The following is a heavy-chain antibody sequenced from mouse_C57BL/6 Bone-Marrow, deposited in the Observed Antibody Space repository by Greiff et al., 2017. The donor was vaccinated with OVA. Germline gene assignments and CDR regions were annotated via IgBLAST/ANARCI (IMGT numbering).Heavy chain of an antibody. J-gene: IGHJ1*03. D-gene: IGHD1-1*01. CDR2: INPNNGGT. V-gene: IGHV1-18*01. CDR3: ARSPITAVVGDWYFDV. Sequence: VQLQQSGPELVKPGASVKIPCKASGYTFTDYNMDWVKQSHGKSLEWIGDINPNNGGTIYNQKFKGKATLTVDKSSSTAYMELRSLTSEDTAVYYCARSPITAVVGDWYFDVWGTGTTVTVSS. CDR1: GYTFTDYN.